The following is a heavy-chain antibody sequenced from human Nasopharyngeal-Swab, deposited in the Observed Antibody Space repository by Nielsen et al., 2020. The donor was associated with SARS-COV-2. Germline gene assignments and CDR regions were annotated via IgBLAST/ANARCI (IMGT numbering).Heavy chain of an antibody. D-gene: IGHD6-6*01. Sequence: EPLSLTFAAPGFTFSSYRMHWVRQAPGKGLVWVSRINSVGSSTSYADSVKGRFTISRNNAKNTLYLQMNSLNAEDTAVYYCARVGYSSSPGGWFDPWGQGTLVTVSS. J-gene: IGHJ5*02. CDR1: GFTFSSYR. V-gene: IGHV3-74*01. CDR2: INSVGSST. CDR3: ARVGYSSSPGGWFDP.